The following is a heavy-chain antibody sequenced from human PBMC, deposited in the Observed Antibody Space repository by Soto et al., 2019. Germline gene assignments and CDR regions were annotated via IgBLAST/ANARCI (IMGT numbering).Heavy chain of an antibody. CDR3: ARHIAAAASNWFDP. Sequence: PSETLSLTWTVSGGSISSGGYYWSWIRQHPGKGLEWIGYIYYSGSTYYNPSLKSRVTISVDTSKNQFSLKLSSVTAADTAVYYCARHIAAAASNWFDPWGQGTLVTVSS. V-gene: IGHV4-31*02. CDR1: GGSISSGGYY. J-gene: IGHJ5*02. D-gene: IGHD6-13*01. CDR2: IYYSGST.